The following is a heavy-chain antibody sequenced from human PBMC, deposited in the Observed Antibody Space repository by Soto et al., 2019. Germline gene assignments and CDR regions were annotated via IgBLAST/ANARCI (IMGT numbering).Heavy chain of an antibody. J-gene: IGHJ6*02. CDR3: ASGGQEVVVVIRRAYGMDV. CDR1: GGTFSSYA. V-gene: IGHV1-69*13. Sequence: GPSVKVSCKASGGTFSSYAIIWVRQAPGQGLEWIGGIIPIFGTANYAQKFQGRVTITADESTSTAYMELSSLRSEDTAVYYCASGGQEVVVVIRRAYGMDVWGQGTTVTVYS. CDR2: IIPIFGTA. D-gene: IGHD3-22*01.